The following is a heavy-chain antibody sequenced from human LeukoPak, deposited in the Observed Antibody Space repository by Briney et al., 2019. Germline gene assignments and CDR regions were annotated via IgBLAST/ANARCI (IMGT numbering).Heavy chain of an antibody. CDR3: ARRGLDCSGGSCYDDAFDI. Sequence: SETLSLTCTVSGGSISSYYWSWIRQPPAKGLEWIGYIYYSGSTNYNPSLKSRVTISVDTSKNQFSLKLSSVTAADTAVYYCARRGLDCSGGSCYDDAFDIWGQGTMVSVSS. CDR2: IYYSGST. D-gene: IGHD2-15*01. V-gene: IGHV4-59*08. J-gene: IGHJ3*02. CDR1: GGSISSYY.